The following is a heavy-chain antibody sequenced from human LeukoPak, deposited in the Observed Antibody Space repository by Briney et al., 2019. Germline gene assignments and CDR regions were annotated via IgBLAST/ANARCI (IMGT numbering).Heavy chain of an antibody. D-gene: IGHD3-22*01. CDR2: IYTSGST. CDR3: ARGYYYDSSGLDY. J-gene: IGHJ4*02. Sequence: SETLSLTCTVSGGSISSGSYYWSWIRQPAGKGLEWIGRIYTSGSTNYNPSLKSRLTMSVDTSKNQFSLKLSSVTAADTAVYYCARGYYYDSSGLDYWGQGTLVTVSS. V-gene: IGHV4-61*02. CDR1: GGSISSGSYY.